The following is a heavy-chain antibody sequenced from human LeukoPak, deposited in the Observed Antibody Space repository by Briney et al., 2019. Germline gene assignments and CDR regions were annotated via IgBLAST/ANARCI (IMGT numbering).Heavy chain of an antibody. D-gene: IGHD4-17*01. CDR2: IHTSSRV. V-gene: IGHV4-61*02. Sequence: SQTLSLTCTVSGDSITRGTYYWNWIRQPAGKGLEWIGRIHTSSRVNYNPSLKSRVTISIDTSRNLVSLRLTSVTAADAAVYYCARDRGNGDYGDYFDSWGQGTLVSVSS. J-gene: IGHJ4*02. CDR1: GDSITRGTYY. CDR3: ARDRGNGDYGDYFDS.